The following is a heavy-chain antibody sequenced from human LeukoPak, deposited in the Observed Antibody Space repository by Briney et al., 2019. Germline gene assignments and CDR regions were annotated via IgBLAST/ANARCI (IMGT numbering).Heavy chain of an antibody. CDR2: IYYSGST. D-gene: IGHD6-13*01. CDR1: GGSISSGGYY. Sequence: PSETLSLTCTVSGGSISSGGYYWSWIRQHPGKGLEWIGYIYYSGSTYYNPSLKSRVTISVDTSKNQFSLKLSSVTAADTAVYYCARKAAAGNDYWGQGTLVTVSS. CDR3: ARKAAAGNDY. J-gene: IGHJ4*02. V-gene: IGHV4-31*03.